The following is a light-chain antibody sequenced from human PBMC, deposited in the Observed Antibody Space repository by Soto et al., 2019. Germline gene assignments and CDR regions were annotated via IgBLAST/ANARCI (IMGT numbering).Light chain of an antibody. Sequence: EIVVTQSPATLSLSPGERATLSCRVSQNVGSQLGWYQQKPGQAPRLLIYDASNRATGIPARFSGSGSRTDFTLTFNNLEPEDVAVYYCQQRSYLFTYGGGTKVDIK. CDR2: DAS. CDR1: QNVGSQ. J-gene: IGKJ4*01. CDR3: QQRSYLFT. V-gene: IGKV3-11*01.